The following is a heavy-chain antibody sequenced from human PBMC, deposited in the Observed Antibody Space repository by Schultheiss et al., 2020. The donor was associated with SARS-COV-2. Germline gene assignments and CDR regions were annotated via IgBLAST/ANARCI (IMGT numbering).Heavy chain of an antibody. J-gene: IGHJ6*03. V-gene: IGHV4-59*01. CDR2: IYYSGST. CDR1: GGSISSYY. D-gene: IGHD2-2*02. CDR3: ARGRYCSSTSCYTGGIAAAGRGYYYMDV. Sequence: SETLSLTCTVSGGSISSYYWSWIRQPPGKGLEWIGSIYYSGSTYYNPSLKSRVTISVDTSKNQFSLKLSSVTAADTAVYYCARGRYCSSTSCYTGGIAAAGRGYYYMDVWGKGTTVTVSS.